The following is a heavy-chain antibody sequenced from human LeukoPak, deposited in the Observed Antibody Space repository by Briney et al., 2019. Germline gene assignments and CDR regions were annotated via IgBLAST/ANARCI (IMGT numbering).Heavy chain of an antibody. CDR2: LYSDGNT. D-gene: IGHD1-14*01. Sequence: HSGGSLRLSCAASGFTVITNDMTWVRQAPGKGLERVSVLYSDGNTKYADSVQGRFTISRDNSKNTLYLEMNSLSPDDTAVYYCARGVEPLAANTLAYWGQGTLVTVSS. J-gene: IGHJ4*02. V-gene: IGHV3-53*01. CDR1: GFTVITND. CDR3: ARGVEPLAANTLAY.